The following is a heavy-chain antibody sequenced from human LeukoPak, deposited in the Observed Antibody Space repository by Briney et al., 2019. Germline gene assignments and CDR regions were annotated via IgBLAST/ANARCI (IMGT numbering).Heavy chain of an antibody. CDR3: ARPPDPLSNYGEDY. CDR1: GYSFTSYW. V-gene: IGHV5-51*01. D-gene: IGHD4-17*01. Sequence: ESLKISCNGSGYSFTSYWIDWVRQMPGKGLEWMGIIYPGYSDTRYSPSFQGQVTISADKSISTAYLQWSSLKASDTAMYYCARPPDPLSNYGEDYWGQGTLVTVSS. J-gene: IGHJ4*02. CDR2: IYPGYSDT.